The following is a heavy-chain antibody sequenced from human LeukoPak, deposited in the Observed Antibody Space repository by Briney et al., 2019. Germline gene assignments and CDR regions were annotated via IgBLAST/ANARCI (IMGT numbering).Heavy chain of an antibody. CDR2: IYYSGCT. V-gene: IGHV4-39*01. J-gene: IGHJ3*02. CDR1: GGSISSSSYY. CDR3: ARQRRHYDILTGLEDFDI. D-gene: IGHD3-9*01. Sequence: PSETLSLTCTVSGGSISSSSYYWGWIRQPPGKGLEWIGSIYYSGCTYYNPSLKSRVTISVDTSKNQFSLKLSSVTAADTAVYYCARQRRHYDILTGLEDFDIWGQGTMVTVSS.